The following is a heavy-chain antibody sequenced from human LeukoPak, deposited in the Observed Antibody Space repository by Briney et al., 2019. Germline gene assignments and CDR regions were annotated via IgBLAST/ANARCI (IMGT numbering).Heavy chain of an antibody. Sequence: PGGSLRLSCAASGFTFSTYAMSWVRQIPGKGLEWVSAISGSDDGTYYADSVKGRFTISRDNSRNTLYLQMNTLRAEDTAVYFCAKRASDYYFDYWGQGTLVTVSS. CDR3: AKRASDYYFDY. J-gene: IGHJ4*02. V-gene: IGHV3-23*01. CDR1: GFTFSTYA. CDR2: ISGSDDGT. D-gene: IGHD2-21*02.